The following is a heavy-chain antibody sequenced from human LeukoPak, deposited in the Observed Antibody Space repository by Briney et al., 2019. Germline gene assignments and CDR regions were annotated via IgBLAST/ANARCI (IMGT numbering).Heavy chain of an antibody. CDR2: IYYSGST. Sequence: PSETLSLTCTVSGGSISSSSYYWGWIRQPPGKGLEWIGSIYYSGSTNYNPSLKSRVTISVDTSKNQFSLKLSSVTAADTAVYYCARGNAVKDRSFDYWGQGTLVTVSS. V-gene: IGHV4-39*07. J-gene: IGHJ4*02. D-gene: IGHD4-23*01. CDR3: ARGNAVKDRSFDY. CDR1: GGSISSSSYY.